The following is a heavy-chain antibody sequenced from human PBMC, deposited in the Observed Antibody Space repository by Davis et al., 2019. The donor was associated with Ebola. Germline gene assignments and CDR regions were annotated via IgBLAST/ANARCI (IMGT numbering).Heavy chain of an antibody. D-gene: IGHD6-13*01. CDR2: INSDGSST. CDR1: GFTFSSYG. Sequence: GESLKISCAASGFTFSSYGMHWVRQAPGKGLVWVSRINSDGSSTSYADSVKGRFTISRDNAKNTLYLQMNSLRAEDTAVYYCARGHSSSWYYYYYGMDVWGQGTTVTVSS. J-gene: IGHJ6*02. CDR3: ARGHSSSWYYYYYGMDV. V-gene: IGHV3-74*01.